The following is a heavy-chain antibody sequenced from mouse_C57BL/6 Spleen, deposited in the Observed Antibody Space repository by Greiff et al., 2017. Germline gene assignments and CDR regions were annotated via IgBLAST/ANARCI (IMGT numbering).Heavy chain of an antibody. CDR3: ARLTTVVVVDY. D-gene: IGHD1-1*01. CDR2: IYPGDGDT. Sequence: VQVVESGPELVKPGASVKISCKASGYAFSSSWMNWVKQRPGKGLEWIGRIYPGDGDTNYNGKFKGKATLTADKSSSTAYMQLSSLTSEDTAVYFCARLTTVVVVDYWGQGTSVTVSS. J-gene: IGHJ4*01. CDR1: GYAFSSSW. V-gene: IGHV1-82*01.